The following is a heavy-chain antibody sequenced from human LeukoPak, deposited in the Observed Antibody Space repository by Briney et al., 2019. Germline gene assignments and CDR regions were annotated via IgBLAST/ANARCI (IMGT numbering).Heavy chain of an antibody. J-gene: IGHJ6*02. V-gene: IGHV4-59*01. Sequence: PSETLSLTCTVSGGSISSYYWSWIRQPPGKGLEWIGYIYYSGSTNYNPSLKSRVTISVDTSKNQFSLKLSSVTAADTAVYYCARDRRDGYNGCYYGMDVWGQGTTVTVSS. CDR1: GGSISSYY. CDR3: ARDRRDGYNGCYYGMDV. D-gene: IGHD5-24*01. CDR2: IYYSGST.